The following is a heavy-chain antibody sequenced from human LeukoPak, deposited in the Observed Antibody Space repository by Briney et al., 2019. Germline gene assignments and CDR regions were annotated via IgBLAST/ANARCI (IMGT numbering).Heavy chain of an antibody. CDR1: GDSISSYY. Sequence: PSETLSLTCTVSGDSISSYYWSWIRQPPGKGLEWIGYIYYSGSTNYNPSLKSRVTISVDTSKNQFSLKLSSVTAADTAVYYCAREGYDSSGFFDYWGQGTLVTVSS. D-gene: IGHD3-22*01. CDR2: IYYSGST. V-gene: IGHV4-59*01. CDR3: AREGYDSSGFFDY. J-gene: IGHJ4*02.